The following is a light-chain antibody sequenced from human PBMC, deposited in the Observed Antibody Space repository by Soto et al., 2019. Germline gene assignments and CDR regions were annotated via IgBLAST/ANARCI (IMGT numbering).Light chain of an antibody. CDR3: MQALQTPPT. Sequence: DTVMTQSPLSLPVTPGEPASISCRSSQSLLHSDGYNYLDWYVQKPGQSPQVLVYLGSHRASGVPDRFSGSGSGTDFTLKISRVEAEDVGVYYCMQALQTPPTFGQGTKVEIK. CDR2: LGS. J-gene: IGKJ1*01. CDR1: QSLLHSDGYNY. V-gene: IGKV2-28*01.